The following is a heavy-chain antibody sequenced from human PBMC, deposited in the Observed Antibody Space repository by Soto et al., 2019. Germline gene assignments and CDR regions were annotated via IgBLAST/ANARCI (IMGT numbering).Heavy chain of an antibody. CDR3: ARHNYDGSGCYYYYYGMDV. D-gene: IGHD3-22*01. V-gene: IGHV4-34*01. J-gene: IGHJ6*02. CDR1: GGSFSGYD. CDR2: INHSGNT. Sequence: SETLSLTCAVYGGSFSGYDWSWIRQPPGKGLEWIGEINHSGNTNYNPSLKSRVTISVDTSKNQFSLKLSSVTAADTAVYYCARHNYDGSGCYYYYYGMDVWGQGTTVTVSS.